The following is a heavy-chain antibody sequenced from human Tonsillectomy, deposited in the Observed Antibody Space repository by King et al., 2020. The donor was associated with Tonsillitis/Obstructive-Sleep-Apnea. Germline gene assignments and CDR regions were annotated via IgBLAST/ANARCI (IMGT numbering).Heavy chain of an antibody. CDR1: GYTFTGYY. CDR3: ARDPPSDTEYYFDY. D-gene: IGHD5-18*01. V-gene: IGHV1-2*02. J-gene: IGHJ4*02. CDR2: INPNSGGT. Sequence: QVQLVESGAEVKKPGASVKVSCKTSGYTFTGYYMHWVRQAPGQGLEWMGWINPNSGGTNYAQKFQGRVTMTRDTSISTAYMELSRLRSDDTAVYYCARDPPSDTEYYFDYWGRGTLVTVSS.